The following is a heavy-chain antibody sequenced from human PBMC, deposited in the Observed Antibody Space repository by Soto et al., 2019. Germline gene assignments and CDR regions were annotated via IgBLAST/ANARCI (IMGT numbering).Heavy chain of an antibody. CDR3: ARPGYCSGGTCYYFDY. CDR1: GGSFSGHY. V-gene: IGHV4-34*01. Sequence: QVQLQQWGAGLLKPSETLSLTCAVYGGSFSGHYWNWIRQPPGKGPEWIGEINHNGITNYNPSLKRRVLISVDTPKNQISLKLSSVTAADPAVYYCARPGYCSGGTCYYFDYWGQGTLVTVSS. J-gene: IGHJ4*02. CDR2: INHNGIT. D-gene: IGHD2-15*01.